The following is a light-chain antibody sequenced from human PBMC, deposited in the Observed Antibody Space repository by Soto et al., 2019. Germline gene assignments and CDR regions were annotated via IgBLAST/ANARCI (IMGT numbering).Light chain of an antibody. J-gene: IGKJ5*01. V-gene: IGKV3-11*01. CDR2: DAS. CDR1: QSFSSY. Sequence: IVLTQSPATLSLSPWERSTLSCRASQSFSSYLAWYQQKPGQAPRLLIYDASTRATGIPARFSGSGSGTDFTLTISSLEPEDFAVYYCQQYHNWPITFGQGTRLEIK. CDR3: QQYHNWPIT.